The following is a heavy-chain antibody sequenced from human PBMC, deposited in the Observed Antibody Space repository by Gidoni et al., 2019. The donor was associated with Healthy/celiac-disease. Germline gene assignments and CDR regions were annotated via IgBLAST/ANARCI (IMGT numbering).Heavy chain of an antibody. D-gene: IGHD2-2*01. V-gene: IGHV3-66*02. CDR1: GFTASSNY. J-gene: IGHJ3*02. CDR2: IYSGGST. Sequence: EVLLVEPGGGLAPPGGSLRPSCAASGFTASSNYMSRVRQAPGKGLEWVSVIYSGGSTYYADSVKGRFTIARDNSKNTLYLQMNSLRAEDTAVYYCAREGGYCSSTSCYLGGVDAFDIWGQGTMVTVSS. CDR3: AREGGYCSSTSCYLGGVDAFDI.